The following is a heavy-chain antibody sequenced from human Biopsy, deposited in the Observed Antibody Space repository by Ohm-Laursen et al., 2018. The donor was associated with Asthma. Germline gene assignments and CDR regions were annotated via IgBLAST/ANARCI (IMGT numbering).Heavy chain of an antibody. D-gene: IGHD3-3*01. CDR3: ARTFPFWSPYHAEHYQL. V-gene: IGHV3-7*01. Sequence: SLRLSCTASGFTFVDYCMSWVRQAPGQGLEWVANIKHDGSEENHVDSLKGRFTISRDNAKNLLFLQMNSLRAEDTAVYYCARTFPFWSPYHAEHYQLWGQGTLVTVSS. J-gene: IGHJ1*01. CDR2: IKHDGSEE. CDR1: GFTFVDYC.